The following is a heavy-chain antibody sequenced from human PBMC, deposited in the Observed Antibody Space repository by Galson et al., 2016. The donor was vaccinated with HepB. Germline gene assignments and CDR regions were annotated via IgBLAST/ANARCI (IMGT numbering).Heavy chain of an antibody. V-gene: IGHV3-7*05. CDR1: GFTFNSYW. CDR2: IKQDGSEK. J-gene: IGHJ4*02. CDR3: ACPTGGNWTDY. Sequence: SLRLSCAASGFTFNSYWMAWVRQAPGKGLEWVANIKQDGSEKYYVDSVKGRFTISRDNAKKSLYLQMNSLRVEDTAVYYCACPTGGNWTDYWGQGTLVTVSS. D-gene: IGHD1-1*01.